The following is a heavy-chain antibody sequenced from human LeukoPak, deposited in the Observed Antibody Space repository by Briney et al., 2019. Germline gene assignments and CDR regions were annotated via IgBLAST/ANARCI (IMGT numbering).Heavy chain of an antibody. Sequence: SETLSLTCAVSGYPISSNYYWGWIRLPPEKGLEWIANIFHAGKTFYNPSLKSRVTMSVGTSRNQFSLQLSSVTAADAAVYYCAALRLIGDRRYWYFDFWGRGTLVTVSS. CDR3: AALRLIGDRRYWYFDF. V-gene: IGHV4-38-2*01. CDR2: IFHAGKT. CDR1: GYPISSNYY. J-gene: IGHJ2*01. D-gene: IGHD3-3*01.